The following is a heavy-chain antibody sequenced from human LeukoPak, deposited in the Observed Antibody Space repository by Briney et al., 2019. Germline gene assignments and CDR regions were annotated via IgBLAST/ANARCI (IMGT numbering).Heavy chain of an antibody. J-gene: IGHJ4*02. CDR3: ARLHVDTAMAYYFDY. CDR2: IYYSGST. V-gene: IGHV4-30-4*01. CDR1: GGSISSGDYY. D-gene: IGHD5-18*01. Sequence: SETLSLTCTVSGGSISSGDYYWSWIRQPPGKGLEWIGYIYYSGSTYYNPSLKSRVTISVDTSKNQFSLKLSSVTAADTAVYYCARLHVDTAMAYYFDYWSQGTLVTVSS.